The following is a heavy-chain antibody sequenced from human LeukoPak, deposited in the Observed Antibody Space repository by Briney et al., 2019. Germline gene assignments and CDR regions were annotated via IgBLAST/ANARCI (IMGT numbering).Heavy chain of an antibody. J-gene: IGHJ4*02. Sequence: ASVKVSCKASGYTFTSYGISWVRQAPGQGLEWMGWISAYNGNTNYAQKLQGRVTMTTGTSTSTAYMELRSLRSDDTAVYYCAREGAGAWYYYGSGSYYNHPFDYWGQGTLVTVSS. CDR1: GYTFTSYG. V-gene: IGHV1-18*01. D-gene: IGHD3-10*01. CDR2: ISAYNGNT. CDR3: AREGAGAWYYYGSGSYYNHPFDY.